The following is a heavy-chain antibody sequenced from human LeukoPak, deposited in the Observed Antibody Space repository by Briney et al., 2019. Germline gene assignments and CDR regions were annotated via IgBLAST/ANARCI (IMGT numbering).Heavy chain of an antibody. Sequence: KSGGSLRLSCAASGFTFSSYSMNWVRQAPGKGLEWVSSISSSSSYIYYADSVKGRFTISRDNAKNSLYLQMNSLRAEDTAVYYCARDAPPLYGPDTNFDYWGQGTLVTVSS. CDR2: ISSSSSYI. CDR1: GFTFSSYS. V-gene: IGHV3-21*01. J-gene: IGHJ4*02. CDR3: ARDAPPLYGPDTNFDY. D-gene: IGHD3-16*01.